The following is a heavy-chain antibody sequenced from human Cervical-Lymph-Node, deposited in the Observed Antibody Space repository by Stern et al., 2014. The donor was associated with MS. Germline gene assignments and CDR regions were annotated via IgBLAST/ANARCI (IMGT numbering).Heavy chain of an antibody. CDR3: ARDPSRFGDNGYLDF. CDR2: ISHDGTNK. J-gene: IGHJ4*02. CDR1: GFTFSSFA. V-gene: IGHV3-30-3*01. Sequence: VQLVQSGGGLVQPGKSLRLSCAAPGFTFSSFAMHWVRQAPGQGLQWLAGISHDGTNKYYAASVKGRFTISRDKSNNAVYLQISSLRLDDTAVYFCARDPSRFGDNGYLDFWGQGTLVTVSS. D-gene: IGHD3-10*01.